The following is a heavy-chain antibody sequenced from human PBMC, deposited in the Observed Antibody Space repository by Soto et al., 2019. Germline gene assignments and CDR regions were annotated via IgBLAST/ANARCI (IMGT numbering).Heavy chain of an antibody. CDR3: ARDWRRWELRIDY. CDR2: ISYDGSNK. D-gene: IGHD1-26*01. Sequence: QVQLVESGGGVVQPGRSLRLSCAASGFTFSSYAMHWFRQAPGKGLEWVAVISYDGSNKYYAESVKGRFTISRDNSKNTLYLQMNSLRAEDTAVYYCARDWRRWELRIDYWGQGTLVTVSS. V-gene: IGHV3-30-3*01. J-gene: IGHJ4*02. CDR1: GFTFSSYA.